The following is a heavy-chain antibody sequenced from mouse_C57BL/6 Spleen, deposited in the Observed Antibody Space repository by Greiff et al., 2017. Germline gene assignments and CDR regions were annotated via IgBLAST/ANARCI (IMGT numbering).Heavy chain of an antibody. CDR1: GYTFTSYW. CDR3: ARGGYIFYYFDY. V-gene: IGHV1-55*01. J-gene: IGHJ2*01. Sequence: QVQLKQPGAELVKPGASVKMSCKASGYTFTSYWITWVKQRPGQGLEWIGDIYPGSGSTNYNEKFKSKATLTVDTSSSTAYMQLSSLTSEDSAVYYCARGGYIFYYFDYWGQGTTLTVSS. D-gene: IGHD3-1*01. CDR2: IYPGSGST.